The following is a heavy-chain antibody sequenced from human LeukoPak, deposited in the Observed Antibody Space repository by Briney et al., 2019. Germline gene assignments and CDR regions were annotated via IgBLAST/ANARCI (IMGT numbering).Heavy chain of an antibody. CDR3: ARGSLTGDDDY. J-gene: IGHJ4*02. CDR1: GFTFSSYW. D-gene: IGHD7-27*01. V-gene: IGHV3-7*01. CDR2: INQDGSEK. Sequence: GGSLSLSCAASGFTFSSYWMSWVRQAPGKGREGVANINQDGSEKYYVDSVKGPFTISRDNAKNSLYLQMNSLRAEDTAVYYCARGSLTGDDDYWGQGTLVTVSS.